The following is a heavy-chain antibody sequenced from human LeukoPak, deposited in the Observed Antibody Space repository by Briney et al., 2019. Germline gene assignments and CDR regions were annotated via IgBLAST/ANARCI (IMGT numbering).Heavy chain of an antibody. D-gene: IGHD4-17*01. J-gene: IGHJ4*02. V-gene: IGHV1-2*03. CDR1: GYTFTGYY. Sequence: LGASVKVSCTASGYTFTGYYMHWVRQAPGQGLEWMGWINPNSGGTNYAQKFQGRVTMTRDTSISTAYMELSRLRSDDTAVYYCARSKDYGDYVYFDYWGQGTLVTVSS. CDR3: ARSKDYGDYVYFDY. CDR2: INPNSGGT.